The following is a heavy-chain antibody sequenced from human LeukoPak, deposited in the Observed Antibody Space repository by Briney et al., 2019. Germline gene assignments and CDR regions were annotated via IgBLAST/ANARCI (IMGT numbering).Heavy chain of an antibody. CDR2: ISGDGGST. CDR1: GFTFDDYA. J-gene: IGHJ6*03. V-gene: IGHV3-43*02. CDR3: AKNPIVPAAMYGYYYYMDV. Sequence: TGGSLRLSCAASGFTFDDYAMHWVRQAPGKGLEWVSLISGDGGSTYYADSVKGRFTISRDNSKNSLYLQMNSLRIEDTALYYCAKNPIVPAAMYGYYYYMDVWGKGTTVTVSS. D-gene: IGHD2-2*01.